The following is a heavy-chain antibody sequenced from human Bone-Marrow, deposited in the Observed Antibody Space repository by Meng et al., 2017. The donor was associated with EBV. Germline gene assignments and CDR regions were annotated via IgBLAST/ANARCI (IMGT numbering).Heavy chain of an antibody. D-gene: IGHD6-19*01. Sequence: QVQLQQWGAGLLKPSXXLSLTXAVYGGSFSGYYWSWIRQPPGKGLEWIGEINHSGSTNYNPSLKSRVTISVDTSKNQFSLKLSSVTAADTAVYYCARVSGYSSGWYAFDPWGQGTRVTVSS. V-gene: IGHV4-34*01. CDR3: ARVSGYSSGWYAFDP. CDR1: GGSFSGYY. CDR2: INHSGST. J-gene: IGHJ5*02.